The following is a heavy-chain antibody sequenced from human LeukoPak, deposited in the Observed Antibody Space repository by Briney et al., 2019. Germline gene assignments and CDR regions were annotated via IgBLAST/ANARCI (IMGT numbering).Heavy chain of an antibody. J-gene: IGHJ5*02. V-gene: IGHV4-30-4*01. CDR2: MYYSGST. Sequence: SETLSLTCTVSLGSISSGDYYWSWIRPPPGKGLEWIAYMYYSGSTYYNPSLKSRVTMSADTSKNQLSLKLSSVTAADTAVYYCARPYYYDSRIDPWGQGILVTVSS. D-gene: IGHD3-22*01. CDR3: ARPYYYDSRIDP. CDR1: LGSISSGDYY.